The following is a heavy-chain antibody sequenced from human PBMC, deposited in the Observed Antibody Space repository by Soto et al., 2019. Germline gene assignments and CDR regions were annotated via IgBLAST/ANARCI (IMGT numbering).Heavy chain of an antibody. CDR1: GGSFTSNNW. J-gene: IGHJ4*02. CDR3: ARTHWQPDYLEGFDF. D-gene: IGHD4-17*01. V-gene: IGHV4-4*02. CDR2: IYRTGST. Sequence: SETLSLTCAVSGGSFTSNNWWTWVRQPPGQGLEWIGEIYRTGSTNYNPSLKSRVTISLDKSENQFSLKVTSLTAADTAIYFCARTHWQPDYLEGFDFWGQGTPVTVSS.